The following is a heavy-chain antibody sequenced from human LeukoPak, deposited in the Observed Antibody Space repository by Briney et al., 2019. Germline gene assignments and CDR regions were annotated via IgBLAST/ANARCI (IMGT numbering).Heavy chain of an antibody. CDR1: GYTFSGYY. CDR3: ARVLRYYDILSKPFDY. Sequence: ASVKVSCKASGYTFSGYYIHWVRRAPGHGLEWMGWINPNSGGTNYAQKFQGRVTLTRDTSINTAYMELSRLRSDDTAVYYCARVLRYYDILSKPFDYWGQGTLVTVSS. J-gene: IGHJ4*02. V-gene: IGHV1-2*02. CDR2: INPNSGGT. D-gene: IGHD3-9*01.